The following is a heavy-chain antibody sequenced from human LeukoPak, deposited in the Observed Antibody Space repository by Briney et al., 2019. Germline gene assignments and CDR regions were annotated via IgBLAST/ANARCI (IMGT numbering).Heavy chain of an antibody. CDR2: ISDSGGRT. V-gene: IGHV3-23*01. CDR1: GFTFSSSA. D-gene: IGHD3-10*02. CDR3: GKDRMFWKY. Sequence: GSLRLSCAASGFTFSSSAMSWVRQAPGKGLEWVSAISDSGGRTYYADSVKGRFTISRDNSKNTLYLQMNRLRAEDTALYYCGKDRMFWKYWGQGTLVPVP. J-gene: IGHJ4*02.